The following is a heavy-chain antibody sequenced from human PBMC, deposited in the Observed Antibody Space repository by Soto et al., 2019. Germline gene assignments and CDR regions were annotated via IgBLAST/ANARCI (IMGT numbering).Heavy chain of an antibody. CDR1: GGPISSSNFY. D-gene: IGHD1-1*01. CDR3: ARHKNLQEYSDYYGFDV. Sequence: PSETLSLTCTVSGGPISSSNFYWGWIRQPPGKGLEWIGSIYSSGSTYYNPSLESRITLSADTSKNQFSLKLHSVTTADTGVYFCARHKNLQEYSDYYGFDVWGPGTTVTVSS. J-gene: IGHJ6*02. V-gene: IGHV4-39*01. CDR2: IYSSGST.